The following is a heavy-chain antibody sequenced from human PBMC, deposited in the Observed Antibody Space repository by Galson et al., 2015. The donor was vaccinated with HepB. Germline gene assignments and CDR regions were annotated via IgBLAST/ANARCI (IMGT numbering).Heavy chain of an antibody. Sequence: SLRLSCAASGFTVSSNYMSWVRQAPGKGLEWVSVIYSGGSTYYADSVKGRFTISRDNSKNTLYLQMNSLRAEDTAVYYCARVDTAMEWYYFDYWGQGTLVTVSS. D-gene: IGHD5-18*01. J-gene: IGHJ4*02. CDR2: IYSGGST. CDR1: GFTVSSNY. V-gene: IGHV3-66*01. CDR3: ARVDTAMEWYYFDY.